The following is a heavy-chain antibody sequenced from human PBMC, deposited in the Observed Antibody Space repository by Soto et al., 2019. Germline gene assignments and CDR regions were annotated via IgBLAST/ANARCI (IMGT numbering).Heavy chain of an antibody. CDR2: INSDGSST. D-gene: IGHD3-3*01. V-gene: IGHV3-74*01. J-gene: IGHJ5*02. CDR3: ARDLTIFGVVGWFDP. CDR1: GFTFSSYW. Sequence: PGGSLRLSCAASGFTFSSYWMHWVRQAPGKGLVWVSRINSDGSSTSYADSVKGRFTISRDNAKNTLYLQMNSLRAEDTAVYYCARDLTIFGVVGWFDPWGQGTPVTVSS.